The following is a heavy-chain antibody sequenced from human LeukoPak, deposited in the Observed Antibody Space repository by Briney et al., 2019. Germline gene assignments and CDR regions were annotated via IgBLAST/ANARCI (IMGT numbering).Heavy chain of an antibody. CDR1: GFTFSSHD. D-gene: IGHD4-17*01. CDR2: IGTAGDT. CDR3: ARRANGDYGGWYYDL. Sequence: GGSLRLSCAASGFTFSSHDMHWVRQATGKGLEWVSTIGTAGDTYYPGSVKGRFTISRENAKNSLYLQMTSLRVGDTAVYYCARRANGDYGGWYYDLWGRGTLVGVSS. J-gene: IGHJ2*01. V-gene: IGHV3-13*01.